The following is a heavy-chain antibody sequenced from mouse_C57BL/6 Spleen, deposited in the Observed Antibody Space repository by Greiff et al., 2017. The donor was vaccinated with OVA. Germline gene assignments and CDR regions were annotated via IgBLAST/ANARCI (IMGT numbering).Heavy chain of an antibody. V-gene: IGHV1-82*01. D-gene: IGHD1-1*01. J-gene: IGHJ2*01. CDR3: ARGGTVVAVDY. CDR2: IYPGDGDT. CDR1: GYAFSSSW. Sequence: VHLVESGPELVKPGASVKISCKASGYAFSSSWMNWVKQRPGKGLEWIGRIYPGDGDTNYNGKFKGKATLTADKSSSTAYMQLSSLTSEDSAVYFCARGGTVVAVDYWGQGTTLTVSS.